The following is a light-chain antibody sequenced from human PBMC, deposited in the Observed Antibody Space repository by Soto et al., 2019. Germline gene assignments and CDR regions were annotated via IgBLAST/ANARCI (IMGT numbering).Light chain of an antibody. CDR2: MGS. J-gene: IGKJ1*01. V-gene: IGKV2-28*01. CDR1: QSLLHSNGYNF. CDR3: MQALQTPRT. Sequence: DIVMTQSPLSLPATPGEPASISCRSSQSLLHSNGYNFLDWYVQKPGQSPQLLIYMGSNRASGVPDRFSGSGSGTDFTLKISRVEAADVGVYYCMQALQTPRTFGQGTKVEIK.